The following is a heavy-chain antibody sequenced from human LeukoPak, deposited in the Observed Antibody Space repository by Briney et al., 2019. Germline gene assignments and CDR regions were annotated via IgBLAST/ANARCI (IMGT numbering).Heavy chain of an antibody. D-gene: IGHD3-10*01. Sequence: GGSLRLSCAASGFTFSSYSMNWVRQAPGKGLEWVSSISSSSSYIYYADSVKGRFTISRDNTKNSLYLQMNSLRAEDTAVYYCARGRSLLLWFGDPPVGFDPWGQGTLVTVSS. J-gene: IGHJ5*02. V-gene: IGHV3-21*06. CDR1: GFTFSSYS. CDR2: ISSSSSYI. CDR3: ARGRSLLLWFGDPPVGFDP.